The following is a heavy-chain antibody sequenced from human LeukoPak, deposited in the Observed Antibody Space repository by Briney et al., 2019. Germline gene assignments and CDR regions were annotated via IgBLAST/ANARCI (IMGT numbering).Heavy chain of an antibody. V-gene: IGHV3-30*18. D-gene: IGHD6-19*01. J-gene: IGHJ6*02. CDR2: ISYDGSNK. CDR1: GFTFSSYG. Sequence: GGSLRLSCAASGFTFSSYGMHWVRQAPGKGLEWGAVISYDGSNKYYADSVKGRFTISRDNSKNTLYLQMNSLRAEDTAVYYCAKVRSSGRRGGYYYYGMDVWGQGTTVTVSS. CDR3: AKVRSSGRRGGYYYYGMDV.